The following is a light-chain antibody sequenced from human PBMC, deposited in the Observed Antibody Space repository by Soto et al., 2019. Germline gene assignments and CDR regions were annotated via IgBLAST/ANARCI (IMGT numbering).Light chain of an antibody. V-gene: IGKV3-20*01. CDR1: QTVSSTY. J-gene: IGKJ1*01. CDR3: QQYGSSPWT. Sequence: EIVLTQSPGTLSLSPGERATLSCRASQTVSSTYLAWYQQKPGQAPRLLIYGASSRATGIPDRFSGTVSGTDFTLTISRLEPEDFAVYYCQQYGSSPWTFGQGTKVDNK. CDR2: GAS.